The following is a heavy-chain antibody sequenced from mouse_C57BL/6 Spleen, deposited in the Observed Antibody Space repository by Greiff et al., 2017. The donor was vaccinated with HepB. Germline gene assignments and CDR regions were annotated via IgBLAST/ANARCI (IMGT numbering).Heavy chain of an antibody. J-gene: IGHJ3*01. D-gene: IGHD2-1*01. Sequence: EVKLEESGGGLVQPGGSMKLSCVASGFTFSNYWMNWVRQSPEKGLEWVAQIRLKSDNYATHYAESVKGRFTISRDDSKSSVYLQMNNLRAEETGIYYCTWGNYGFAYWGQGTLVTVSA. CDR3: TWGNYGFAY. CDR2: IRLKSDNYAT. V-gene: IGHV6-3*01. CDR1: GFTFSNYW.